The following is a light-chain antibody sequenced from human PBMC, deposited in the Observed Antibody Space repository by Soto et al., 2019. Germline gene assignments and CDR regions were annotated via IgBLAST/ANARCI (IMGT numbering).Light chain of an antibody. CDR2: AAS. V-gene: IGKV1-39*01. CDR3: EQYNGYRWR. CDR1: QSISSY. Sequence: DIQMTQSPSSLSASVGDRVTMTCRASQSISSYLNWYQKKPGKAPKLLIYAASSLQSGVPSRFSGSGSGTDCTLTISCLQSDDFATYHCEQYNGYRWRFGQVTKVDMK. J-gene: IGKJ1*01.